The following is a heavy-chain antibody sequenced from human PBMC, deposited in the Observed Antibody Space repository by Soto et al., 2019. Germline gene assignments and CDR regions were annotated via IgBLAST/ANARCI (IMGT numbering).Heavy chain of an antibody. CDR3: ARDQPGYSYGYGLGY. CDR1: GFTFSSYS. CDR2: ISSSSSYI. D-gene: IGHD5-18*01. Sequence: PGGSLRLSCAASGFTFSSYSMNWVRQAPGKGLEWVSSISSSSSYIYYADSVKGRFNISRDNAKNSLYLQMNSLRAEDTAVYYCARDQPGYSYGYGLGYWGQGTLVTVSS. V-gene: IGHV3-21*01. J-gene: IGHJ4*02.